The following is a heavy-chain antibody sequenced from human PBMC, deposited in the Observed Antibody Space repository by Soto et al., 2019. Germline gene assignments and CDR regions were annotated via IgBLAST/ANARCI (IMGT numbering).Heavy chain of an antibody. Sequence: SETLSVTCTVSGGSISSGDYYWSWIRQPPGKGLEWIGYIYYSGSTYYNPSLKSRVTISVDTSKNQFSLKLSSVTAADTAVYYCARDATVTTVGRYYYYGMDVWGQGTTVTVSS. CDR1: GGSISSGDYY. CDR3: ARDATVTTVGRYYYYGMDV. CDR2: IYYSGST. V-gene: IGHV4-30-4*01. J-gene: IGHJ6*02. D-gene: IGHD4-4*01.